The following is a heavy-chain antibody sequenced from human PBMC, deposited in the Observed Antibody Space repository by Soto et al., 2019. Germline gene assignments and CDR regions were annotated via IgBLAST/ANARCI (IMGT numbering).Heavy chain of an antibody. CDR2: IYYSGST. J-gene: IGHJ3*02. CDR3: ARVKRITMIVVVITTWADAFDI. D-gene: IGHD3-22*01. Sequence: LSLTCTVSGGSISSSSYYWGWIRQPPGKGLEWIGSIYYSGSTYYNPSLKSRVTISVDTSKNQFSLKLSSVTAADTAVYYCARVKRITMIVVVITTWADAFDIWGQGTMVTVS. V-gene: IGHV4-39*01. CDR1: GGSISSSSYY.